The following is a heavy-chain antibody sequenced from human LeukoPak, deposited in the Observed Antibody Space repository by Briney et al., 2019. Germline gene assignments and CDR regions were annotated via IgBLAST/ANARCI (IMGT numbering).Heavy chain of an antibody. CDR3: ARGPDTRMMELRDY. CDR2: INPNSGGT. J-gene: IGHJ4*02. CDR1: GYTFTDYY. D-gene: IGHD1-26*01. V-gene: IGHV1-2*02. Sequence: ASVKVSCKASGYTFTDYYMHWVRQAPGQGLEWMGWINPNSGGTNYAQKFQGRVTMTRDTSISTAYMELSRLRSDDTAVYYCARGPDTRMMELRDYWGQGTLVTVSS.